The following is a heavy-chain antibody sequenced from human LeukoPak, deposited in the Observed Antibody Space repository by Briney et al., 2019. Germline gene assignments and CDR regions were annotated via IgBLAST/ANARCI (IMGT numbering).Heavy chain of an antibody. CDR3: ARDVYYDFWSGVDY. Sequence: GGSLRLSCAASGFTFSSYSMNWVRQARGKGLEWVSSISSSSSYIYYADSVKGRFTISRDNAKNSLYLQMNSLRAEDTAVYYCARDVYYDFWSGVDYWGQGTLVTVSS. J-gene: IGHJ4*02. V-gene: IGHV3-21*01. D-gene: IGHD3-3*01. CDR2: ISSSSSYI. CDR1: GFTFSSYS.